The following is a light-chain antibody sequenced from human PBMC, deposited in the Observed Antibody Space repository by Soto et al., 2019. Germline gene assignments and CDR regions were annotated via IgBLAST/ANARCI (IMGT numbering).Light chain of an antibody. V-gene: IGLV2-14*03. CDR2: DVI. CDR3: SSYSTISNPV. Sequence: QSALTQPASVSGSPGQSITISCSGTNTDVGAYDYVSWYQQHPGKAPKLILYDVINRPSGVSDRFSGSKSGNTASLTISGLQAEDEAEYFCSSYSTISNPVFGTGTKVTV. J-gene: IGLJ1*01. CDR1: NTDVGAYDY.